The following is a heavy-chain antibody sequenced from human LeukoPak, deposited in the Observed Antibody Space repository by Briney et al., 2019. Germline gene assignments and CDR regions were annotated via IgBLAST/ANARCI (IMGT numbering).Heavy chain of an antibody. CDR3: AKGSTRRERYYLDY. V-gene: IGHV3-30*02. CDR1: GFTFSSYG. CDR2: IRYDGSNK. Sequence: PGGSLRLSCAASGFTFSSYGMHWVRQAPGKGLVWVAFIRYDGSNKYYADSVKGRFTISRDNAKNSLYLRMNSLRAEDTALYYCAKGSTRRERYYLDYWGQGTLVTVSS. D-gene: IGHD1-14*01. J-gene: IGHJ4*02.